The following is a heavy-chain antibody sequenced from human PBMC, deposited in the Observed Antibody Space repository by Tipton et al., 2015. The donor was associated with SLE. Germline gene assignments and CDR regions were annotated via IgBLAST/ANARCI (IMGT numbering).Heavy chain of an antibody. D-gene: IGHD4-17*01. CDR2: IYYSGST. Sequence: LRLSCTVSGGSISSGSYYWCWIRQPAGKGLEWIGYIYYSGSTNYNPSLKSRVTISVDTSKNQFSLKLSSVTAADTAVYYCARERGDYGDYFDYWGQGTLVTVSS. V-gene: IGHV4-61*09. CDR3: ARERGDYGDYFDY. CDR1: GGSISSGSYY. J-gene: IGHJ4*02.